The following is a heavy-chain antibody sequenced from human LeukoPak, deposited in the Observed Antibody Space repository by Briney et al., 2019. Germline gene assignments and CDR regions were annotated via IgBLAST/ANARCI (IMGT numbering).Heavy chain of an antibody. CDR3: ANSGYCSSTSCYKYWYFDL. CDR2: INTNTGNP. CDR1: GYTFTSYA. Sequence: EALVKVSCKASGYTFTSYAMNWVRQAPGQGLEWMGWINTNTGNPTYAQGFTGRFVFSLDTSVSTAYLQISSLKAEDTAVYYCANSGYCSSTSCYKYWYFDLWGRGTLVTVSS. D-gene: IGHD2-2*02. J-gene: IGHJ2*01. V-gene: IGHV7-4-1*02.